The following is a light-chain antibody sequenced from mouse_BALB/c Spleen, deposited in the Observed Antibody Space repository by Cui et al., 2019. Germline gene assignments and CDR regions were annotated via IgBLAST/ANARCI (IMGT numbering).Light chain of an antibody. Sequence: DIQMNQSPSSLSASLVDTITITCHASQNINVWLSWYQQKPGNIPKLLIYKASNLHTGVPSRFSGSGSGSGFTLTISSLQPEDIATYYCQQGQSYPYTFGGGTKLEIK. J-gene: IGKJ2*01. CDR2: KAS. V-gene: IGKV10-94*01. CDR1: QNINVW. CDR3: QQGQSYPYT.